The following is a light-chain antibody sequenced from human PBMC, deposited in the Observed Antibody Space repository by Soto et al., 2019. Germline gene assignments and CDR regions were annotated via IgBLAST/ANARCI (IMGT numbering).Light chain of an antibody. J-gene: IGKJ5*01. Sequence: EIVLTQSPGTLSLSPGERATLSCRASQSGSSSNLAWYQQKPGQAPRLLIYGASTRATGIPARFSGSGSGTEFTLTISSLQSEDFAVYYCQQYNNWLITFGQGTRLEIK. CDR2: GAS. CDR3: QQYNNWLIT. V-gene: IGKV3-15*01. CDR1: QSGSSSN.